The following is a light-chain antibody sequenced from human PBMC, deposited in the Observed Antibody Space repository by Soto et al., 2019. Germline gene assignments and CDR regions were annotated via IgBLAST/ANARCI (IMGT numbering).Light chain of an antibody. Sequence: EVVMTQSPATLSMSPGERATLSCRASQSVSSNLAWYQQKPGQAPRLLIYGASTRAIGIPARFSGSGSGTEFTLTISSLQSEDFAVYYCQQYNNWPRGTFGQGTKVEIK. V-gene: IGKV3-15*01. CDR1: QSVSSN. CDR2: GAS. CDR3: QQYNNWPRGT. J-gene: IGKJ1*01.